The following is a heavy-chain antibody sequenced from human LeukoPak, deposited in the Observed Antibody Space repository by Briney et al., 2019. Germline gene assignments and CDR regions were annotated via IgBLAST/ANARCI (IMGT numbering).Heavy chain of an antibody. D-gene: IGHD2-21*02. V-gene: IGHV4-61*02. CDR3: ARGVVTDDYYMDV. CDR2: LYTNDNT. Sequence: PSETLSLTCSVSGGSITSGRYYWTWIRQPAGQGLEWIGRLYTNDNTNYDPSLESRVSISVATSKSQFYLQLTSVTAADTAVYFCARGVVTDDYYMDVWGKGITVIVSS. CDR1: GGSITSGRYY. J-gene: IGHJ6*03.